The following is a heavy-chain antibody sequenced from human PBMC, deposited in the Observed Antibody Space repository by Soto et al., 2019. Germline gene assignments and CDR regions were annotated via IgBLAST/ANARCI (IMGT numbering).Heavy chain of an antibody. Sequence: QVQLQESGPGLVKPSQTLSLTCTVSGGSISSGGYYWSWIRQHPGKGLEWIGYIYYSGSTYYNPYLKSRVTIXVXTXXNQFSRKLSSVTAADTAVYYCAREGGIVGATAADYWGQGTLVTVSS. J-gene: IGHJ4*02. V-gene: IGHV4-31*03. CDR1: GGSISSGGYY. D-gene: IGHD1-26*01. CDR3: AREGGIVGATAADY. CDR2: IYYSGST.